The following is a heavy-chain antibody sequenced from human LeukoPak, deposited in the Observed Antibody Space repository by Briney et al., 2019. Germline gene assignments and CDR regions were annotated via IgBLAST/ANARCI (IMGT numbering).Heavy chain of an antibody. CDR2: IGTAGDT. D-gene: IGHD5-18*01. CDR3: ARGRLTGYSYGYVDY. Sequence: GGSLRLSCAASGFTFSSYDMHWVRQATGKGLEWVSAIGTAGDTYYPGSVKGRFTISRENAKNSLYLQMNSLRAGDTAVYYCARGRLTGYSYGYVDYWGQGTLVTVSS. V-gene: IGHV3-13*01. J-gene: IGHJ4*02. CDR1: GFTFSSYD.